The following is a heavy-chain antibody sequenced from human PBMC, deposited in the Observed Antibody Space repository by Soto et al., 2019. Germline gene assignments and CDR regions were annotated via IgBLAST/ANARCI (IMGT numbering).Heavy chain of an antibody. CDR3: ARVPRGGNDYSNPLDV. V-gene: IGHV3-30-3*01. CDR1: GFTFSSYA. CDR2: ISYDGSNK. Sequence: PGGSLRLSCAASGFTFSSYAMHWVRQAPGKGLEWVAVISYDGSNKYYADSVKGRFTISRDNSKNTLYLQMNSLRAEDTAVYYCARVPRGGNDYSNPLDVWGQGTTVTVSS. D-gene: IGHD4-4*01. J-gene: IGHJ6*02.